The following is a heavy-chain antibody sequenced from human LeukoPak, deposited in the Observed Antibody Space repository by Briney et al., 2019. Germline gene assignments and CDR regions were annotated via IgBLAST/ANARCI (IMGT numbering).Heavy chain of an antibody. CDR3: ARRVVVAATLYYYYYMDV. V-gene: IGHV4-59*01. D-gene: IGHD2-15*01. J-gene: IGHJ6*03. Sequence: SETLSLTCTVSGGSIDNYSWSWIRQPPGKGLEWIGYIYYSGSTNYNPSLKSRVTISVDTSKNQFSLKLSSVTAADTAVYYCARRVVVAATLYYYYYMDVWGKGTTVTVSS. CDR2: IYYSGST. CDR1: GGSIDNYS.